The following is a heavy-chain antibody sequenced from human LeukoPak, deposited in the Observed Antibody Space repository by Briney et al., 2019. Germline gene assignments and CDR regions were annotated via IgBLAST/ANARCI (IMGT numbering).Heavy chain of an antibody. V-gene: IGHV3-74*01. J-gene: IGHJ4*02. CDR1: GFTFSSYW. D-gene: IGHD5-18*01. CDR2: INNDGSST. CDR3: TILGYTYGRFDY. Sequence: GGSLRLSCAAPGFTFSSYWMHWVRQTPGKGLIYISRINNDGSSTNYADSVRGRFTISRDNAENTLYLQMNSLRAEDTAVYYCTILGYTYGRFDYWGQGTLVTVSS.